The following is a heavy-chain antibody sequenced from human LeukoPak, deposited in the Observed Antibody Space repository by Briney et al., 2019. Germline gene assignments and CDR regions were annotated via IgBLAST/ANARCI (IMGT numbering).Heavy chain of an antibody. CDR1: GFTFSSYA. Sequence: PGGSLRLSCAASGFTFSSYAMHWVRQAPGKGLEWVAVISYDGSNKYYADSVKGRFTISRDNSKNTLYLQMNSLRAEDTAVYYCARDLYYYDSSGYYVYGYWGQGTLVTVSS. CDR2: ISYDGSNK. V-gene: IGHV3-30-3*01. D-gene: IGHD3-22*01. CDR3: ARDLYYYDSSGYYVYGY. J-gene: IGHJ4*02.